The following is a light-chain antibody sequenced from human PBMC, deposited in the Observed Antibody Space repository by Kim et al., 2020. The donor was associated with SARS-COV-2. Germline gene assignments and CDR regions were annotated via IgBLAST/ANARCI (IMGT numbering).Light chain of an antibody. CDR2: KAS. CDR1: QSISSS. J-gene: IGKJ2*01. Sequence: SASVGDRVTITCRASQSISSSLASYQQKPGKAPKLLIYKASSLEIGVPSRFSGSGSGTEFTLTISSLQPDDFATYYCQQYNSFLYTFGQGTKLEIK. CDR3: QQYNSFLYT. V-gene: IGKV1-5*03.